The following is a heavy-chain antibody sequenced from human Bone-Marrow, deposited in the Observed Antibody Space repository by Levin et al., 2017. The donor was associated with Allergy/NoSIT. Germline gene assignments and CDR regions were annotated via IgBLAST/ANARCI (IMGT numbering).Heavy chain of an antibody. CDR1: GFTFSNYY. CDR3: AREVAQLVDVNRVEWYHYYMDV. V-gene: IGHV3-48*02. D-gene: IGHD6-6*01. Sequence: GGSLRLSCAVSGFTFSNYYMNWVRQAPGKGLEWISYISRYGTTTYYADSVKGRFTISRDNLKNSMFLQMNSLTDEDTGVYYCAREVAQLVDVNRVEWYHYYMDVWGNGTTVPVSS. J-gene: IGHJ6*03. CDR2: ISRYGTTT.